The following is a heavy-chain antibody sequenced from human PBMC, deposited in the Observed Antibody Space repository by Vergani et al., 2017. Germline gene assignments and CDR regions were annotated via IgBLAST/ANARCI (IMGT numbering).Heavy chain of an antibody. D-gene: IGHD1-1*01. V-gene: IGHV3-21*01. CDR1: GFTFSSYS. CDR3: VRVKGSNWNDHLYDI. Sequence: EVQLVESGGGLVKPGGSLRLSCGASGFTFSSYSMNWVRQAPGKGLEWVSSISSSSSYIYYADSVKGRFTISRDNAKNSLYLQMNSLRAEDTAVYYCVRVKGSNWNDHLYDIWGQGTLVTVSS. J-gene: IGHJ3*02. CDR2: ISSSSSYI.